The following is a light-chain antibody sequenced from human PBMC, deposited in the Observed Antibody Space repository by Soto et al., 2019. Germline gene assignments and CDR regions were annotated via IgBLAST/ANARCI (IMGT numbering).Light chain of an antibody. CDR2: SNN. V-gene: IGLV1-44*01. CDR1: SSNIGSHT. J-gene: IGLJ2*01. Sequence: QSVLTQPPSASGTPGQRVTISCSGSSSNIGSHTVNWYQQLPGTAPKLLIYSNNQRPSGVPDRFSGSKSGTSASLAICGLQSEDEADYYCAAWDGSLNGVIFGGGTKLTVL. CDR3: AAWDGSLNGVI.